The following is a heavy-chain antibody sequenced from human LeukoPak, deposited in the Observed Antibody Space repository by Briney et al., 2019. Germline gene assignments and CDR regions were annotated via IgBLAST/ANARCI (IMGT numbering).Heavy chain of an antibody. J-gene: IGHJ5*02. V-gene: IGHV4-59*01. D-gene: IGHD4-17*01. Sequence: PSETLSLTCTVSGGSISSYYWSWIRQPPGKGLKWIGYIYYSGSTNYNPSLKSRVTISVDTSKNQFSLKLSSVTAADTAVYYCARTYGDRNWFDPWGQGTLVTVSS. CDR2: IYYSGST. CDR1: GGSISSYY. CDR3: ARTYGDRNWFDP.